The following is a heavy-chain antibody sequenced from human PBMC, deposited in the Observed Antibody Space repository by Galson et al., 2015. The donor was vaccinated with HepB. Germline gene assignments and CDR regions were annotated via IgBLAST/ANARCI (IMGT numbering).Heavy chain of an antibody. D-gene: IGHD5-12*01. J-gene: IGHJ4*02. CDR3: ARDGYNRVPFDY. CDR2: ISGTGANT. V-gene: IGHV3-23*01. CDR1: GFTLNSYA. Sequence: LRLSCAASGFTLNSYAMSWVRQAPGKGLEWVSEISGTGANTYYADSVRGRFTVSRDNSRNTLYLQMNSLGTEDTARYYCARDGYNRVPFDYWGQGTLVAVSS.